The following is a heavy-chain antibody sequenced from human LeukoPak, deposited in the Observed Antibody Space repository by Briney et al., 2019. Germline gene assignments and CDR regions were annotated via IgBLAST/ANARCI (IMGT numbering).Heavy chain of an antibody. V-gene: IGHV4-34*01. Sequence: LCLTCXVYGGAXXGYYRSWSRQTPGKGVEWSAAIHHSPTTTYHPSLTTPLSISVYPSKNPFSLTLRSVTAADTAVYYCATPGRYSSSWAVDYWGQGTLFTVSS. CDR1: GGAXXGYY. D-gene: IGHD6-13*01. J-gene: IGHJ4*02. CDR2: IHHSPTT. CDR3: ATPGRYSSSWAVDY.